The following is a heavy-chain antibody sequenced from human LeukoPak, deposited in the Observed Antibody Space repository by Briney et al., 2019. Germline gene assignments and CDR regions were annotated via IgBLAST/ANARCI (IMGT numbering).Heavy chain of an antibody. Sequence: SETLSLTCTVSGGSISSYYWSWIRQPPGKGLEWIGYIYYSGSTNYNSSLKSRVTISVDTSKNQFSLKLSSVTAADTAVYYCARILNGEPDYWGQGTLVTVSS. CDR1: GGSISSYY. V-gene: IGHV4-59*12. J-gene: IGHJ4*02. D-gene: IGHD4-17*01. CDR3: ARILNGEPDY. CDR2: IYYSGST.